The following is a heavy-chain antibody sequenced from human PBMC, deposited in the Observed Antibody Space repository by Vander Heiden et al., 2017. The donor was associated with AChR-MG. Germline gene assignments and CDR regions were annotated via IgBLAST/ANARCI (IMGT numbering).Heavy chain of an antibody. D-gene: IGHD4-17*01. CDR3: AHDVGAMDV. J-gene: IGHJ6*02. V-gene: IGHV2-5*02. Sequence: ITLKESGPTLVKPTQTLTLTCTFSGFSLSTSGVGVGWIRQPPGKALEWLALIYWEEDKRDSPSLKSRLTITKDTSKNQVVITMTNMDTVDTATDDCAHDVGAMDVWGQVTTVTVSS. CDR2: IYWEEDK. CDR1: GFSLSTSGVG.